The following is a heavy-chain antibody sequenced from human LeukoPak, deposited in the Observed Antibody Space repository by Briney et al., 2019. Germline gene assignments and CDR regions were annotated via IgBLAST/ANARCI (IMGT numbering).Heavy chain of an antibody. J-gene: IGHJ3*02. CDR2: ISSSSSYI. Sequence: PGGSLRLSCAASGFTFSSYSMNWVRQAPGKGLEWVSSISSSSSYIYYADSVKGRFTISRDNAKNSLYLQMNSLRAEDTAVYYCARDTGITMIVVVPTDAFDIWGQGTMVTVSS. V-gene: IGHV3-21*01. CDR3: ARDTGITMIVVVPTDAFDI. D-gene: IGHD3-22*01. CDR1: GFTFSSYS.